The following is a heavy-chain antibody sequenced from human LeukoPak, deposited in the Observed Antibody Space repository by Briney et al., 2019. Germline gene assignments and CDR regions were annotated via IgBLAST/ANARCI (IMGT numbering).Heavy chain of an antibody. V-gene: IGHV4-59*08. CDR3: ARLDCVLEGCYNH. Sequence: PSETLSLTCSVSGVSVTTSFWNWIRQSQGKGLEWIGYVSSDGTTNYTPALRSRLIMSVDTAKNDISLILTSVTAADTAIYYGARLDCVLEGCYNHWGRGTLVTVSS. J-gene: IGHJ4*02. D-gene: IGHD2-15*01. CDR2: VSSDGTT. CDR1: GVSVTTSF.